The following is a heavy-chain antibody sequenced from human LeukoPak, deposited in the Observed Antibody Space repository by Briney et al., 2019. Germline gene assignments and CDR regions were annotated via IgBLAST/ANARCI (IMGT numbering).Heavy chain of an antibody. V-gene: IGHV4-59*01. CDR2: IYYSGRT. J-gene: IGHJ6*02. CDR1: GGSISSYH. CDR3: ARGTYYYQSSGVSYGMDV. Sequence: SETLSLTCTVSGGSISSYHWSWIRQPPGKGLEWIAYIYYSGRTNYNPSLKSRVTISVDTSKNQFSLKLSSVTAADTAMYYCARGTYYYQSSGVSYGMDVWGQGTTVTVSS. D-gene: IGHD3-22*01.